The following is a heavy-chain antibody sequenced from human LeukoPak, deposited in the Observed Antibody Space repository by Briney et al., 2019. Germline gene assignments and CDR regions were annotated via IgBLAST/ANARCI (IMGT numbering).Heavy chain of an antibody. CDR3: AKDPMVRGATYDY. V-gene: IGHV3-74*01. D-gene: IGHD3-10*01. CDR2: ITNDGSTT. Sequence: PGGSLGLSCAASGFTFSSYWMHWVRQAPGKGLVWVSRITNDGSTTYYADSVRGRFTISRDNSKNTLYLQMNSLRAEDTAIYYCAKDPMVRGATYDYWGQGTLVTVSS. J-gene: IGHJ4*02. CDR1: GFTFSSYW.